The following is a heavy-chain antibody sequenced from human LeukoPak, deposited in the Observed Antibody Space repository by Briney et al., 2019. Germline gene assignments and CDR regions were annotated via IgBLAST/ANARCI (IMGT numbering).Heavy chain of an antibody. CDR3: ARDPPLMRGNWFDP. J-gene: IGHJ5*02. Sequence: PSETLSLTCTVSGGSISSYYWSWIRQPAGKGLEWIGRIYTSGSTNYNPSLKSRVTMSVDTSKNQFSLKLSSVTAADTAVYYCARDPPLMRGNWFDPWGQGTLVTVSS. CDR1: GGSISSYY. V-gene: IGHV4-4*07. CDR2: IYTSGST.